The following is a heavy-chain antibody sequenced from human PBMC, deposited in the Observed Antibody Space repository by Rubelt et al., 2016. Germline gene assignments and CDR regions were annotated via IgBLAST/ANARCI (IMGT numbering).Heavy chain of an antibody. CDR3: ATGYSSGWYVAY. D-gene: IGHD6-19*01. CDR1: GYTFTSYG. Sequence: QVQLVQSGAEVKKPGASVKVSCKASGYTFTSYGISWVRQAPGQGLEWMGWISAYNGNTKYSQKFQGSVTITRDTSASTAYMELSSLRSEDTAIYYCATGYSSGWYVAYWGQGTLVTVSS. J-gene: IGHJ4*02. CDR2: ISAYNGNT. V-gene: IGHV1-18*01.